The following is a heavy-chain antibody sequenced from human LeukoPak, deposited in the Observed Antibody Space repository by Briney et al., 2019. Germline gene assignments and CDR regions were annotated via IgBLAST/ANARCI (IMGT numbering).Heavy chain of an antibody. V-gene: IGHV4-59*12. CDR1: GGSISSYY. D-gene: IGHD3-22*01. CDR3: AREPPNGRGIDSSGHFDY. J-gene: IGHJ4*02. CDR2: IYYSGST. Sequence: SETLSLTCTVSGGSISSYYWSWIRQPPGKGLEWIGYIYYSGSTYYNPSLKSRVTISVDTSKNQFSLKLSSVTAADTAVYYCAREPPNGRGIDSSGHFDYWGQGTLVTVSS.